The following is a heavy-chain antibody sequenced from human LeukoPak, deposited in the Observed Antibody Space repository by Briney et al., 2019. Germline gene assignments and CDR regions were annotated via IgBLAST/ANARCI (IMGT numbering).Heavy chain of an antibody. V-gene: IGHV3-23*01. CDR3: ARDRERYCSAGSCYDFPVDAFDI. J-gene: IGHJ3*02. Sequence: GGSLRLSCAASGFTFSTYAMNWVRQAPGKGLEWVSVISGSGDATYYADSVKGRFTISRDNSKNTLYLQMNSLRAEDTAVYYCARDRERYCSAGSCYDFPVDAFDIWGQGTMVTVSS. CDR1: GFTFSTYA. CDR2: ISGSGDAT. D-gene: IGHD2-15*01.